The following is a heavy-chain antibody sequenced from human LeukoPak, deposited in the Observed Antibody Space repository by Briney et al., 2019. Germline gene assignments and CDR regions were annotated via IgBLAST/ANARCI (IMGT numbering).Heavy chain of an antibody. CDR3: ARHYYDSSGYYPWYFDY. CDR2: IYTSGST. Sequence: SETLSLTCTVPGGSISSYYWSWIRQPAGKGLEWIGRIYTSGSTNYNPSLKSRVTMSVDTSKNQFSLKLTSVTAADTAVYYCARHYYDSSGYYPWYFDYWGQGTLVTVSS. V-gene: IGHV4-4*07. J-gene: IGHJ4*02. CDR1: GGSISSYY. D-gene: IGHD3-22*01.